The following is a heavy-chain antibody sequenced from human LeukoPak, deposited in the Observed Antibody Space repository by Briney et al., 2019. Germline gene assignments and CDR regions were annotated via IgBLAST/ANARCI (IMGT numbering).Heavy chain of an antibody. J-gene: IGHJ4*02. Sequence: GGSLRLSCAASGFTFSSYGMHWVRQAPGKGLEWVAVIWYDGSNKYYADSVKGRFTISRDNSKNTLYLQMNSLRAEDTAVYYCGIAAAGTFLEYFDYWGQGTLVTVSS. CDR1: GFTFSSYG. V-gene: IGHV3-33*01. CDR3: GIAAAGTFLEYFDY. CDR2: IWYDGSNK. D-gene: IGHD6-13*01.